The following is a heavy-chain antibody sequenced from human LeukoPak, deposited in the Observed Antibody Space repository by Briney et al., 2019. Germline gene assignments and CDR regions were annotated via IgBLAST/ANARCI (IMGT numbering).Heavy chain of an antibody. V-gene: IGHV3-30*04. D-gene: IGHD6-13*01. CDR3: ARAWRSSWVDSYYMDV. J-gene: IGHJ6*03. Sequence: PGRSLRLSCAASGFTFSSYAMHWVRQAPGKGLEWVTVISLDGSNKYYADSVKGRFTISRDNAKNSLYLQMNSLRAEDTAVYYCARAWRSSWVDSYYMDVWGKGTTVTVSS. CDR2: ISLDGSNK. CDR1: GFTFSSYA.